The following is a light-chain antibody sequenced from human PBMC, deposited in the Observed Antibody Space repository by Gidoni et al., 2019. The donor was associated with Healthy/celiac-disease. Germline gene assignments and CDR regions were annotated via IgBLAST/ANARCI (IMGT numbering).Light chain of an antibody. V-gene: IGKV3-15*01. CDR2: GAS. CDR1: QSVSSN. J-gene: IGKJ3*01. CDR3: QQYNNWPPL. Sequence: EIVMTQSPATLSVSPGERANISCRASQSVSSNLSWYQQKPGQAPMLLIYGASTRATGNPARFSGSGSGTEFTLTISSLQSEDFAVYYCQQYNNWPPLFXPXTKVDIK.